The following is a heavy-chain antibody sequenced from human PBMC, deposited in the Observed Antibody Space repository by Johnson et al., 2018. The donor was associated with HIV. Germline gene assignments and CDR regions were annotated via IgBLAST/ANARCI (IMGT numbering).Heavy chain of an antibody. J-gene: IGHJ3*02. Sequence: QVQLVESGGGVVQPGRSLRLSCAASGFTFSTYGMHWVRQAPGKGLEGVATISYDGSNKYYPDSLKGRFTISRDNSKDTLYLQMNSLRAEDTAVYYCARDRGIYGGAFDIWGQGTMVTVSS. CDR1: GFTFSTYG. V-gene: IGHV3-30*03. D-gene: IGHD3-3*02. CDR2: ISYDGSNK. CDR3: ARDRGIYGGAFDI.